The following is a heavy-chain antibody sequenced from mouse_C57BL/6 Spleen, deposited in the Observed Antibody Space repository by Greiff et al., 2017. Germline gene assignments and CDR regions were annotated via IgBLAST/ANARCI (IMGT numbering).Heavy chain of an antibody. CDR2: IYPGSGST. J-gene: IGHJ2*01. Sequence: QVQLQQPGAELVKPGASVKMSCKASGYTFTSYWITWVKQRPGQGLEWIGDIYPGSGSTNYNEKFKSKATLTVDTSSSTAYMQLSRLTSEDSAVYYCARSLVYDGYPPFDYWGQGTTLTVSS. D-gene: IGHD2-3*01. CDR3: ARSLVYDGYPPFDY. V-gene: IGHV1-55*01. CDR1: GYTFTSYW.